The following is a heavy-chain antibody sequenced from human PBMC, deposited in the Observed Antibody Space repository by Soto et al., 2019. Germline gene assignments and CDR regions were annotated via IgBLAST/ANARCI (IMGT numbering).Heavy chain of an antibody. CDR1: GYTFTSYY. Sequence: QVQLVQSGAEVRKPGASVKVSCKASGYTFTSYYLHWVRQAPGQGLEWMGMITPSDGSRTYAQEFQGRVTLTRDTSTSTVYMDRTSLRAEDTAVYYCARALPRDIVGLMTYFDYWCQGTLVTVSS. CDR2: ITPSDGSR. J-gene: IGHJ4*02. V-gene: IGHV1-46*01. D-gene: IGHD1-26*01. CDR3: ARALPRDIVGLMTYFDY.